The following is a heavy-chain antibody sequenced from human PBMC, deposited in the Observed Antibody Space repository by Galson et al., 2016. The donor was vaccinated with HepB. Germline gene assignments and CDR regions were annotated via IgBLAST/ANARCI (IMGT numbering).Heavy chain of an antibody. D-gene: IGHD3-9*01. CDR1: GFSFSTAW. Sequence: TLRLSCAAPGFSFSTAWMTWVRQAPGKGLEWIGRSKSKTDGGAIGYAAPVRGRFTISRDDSRDTLFLQMNSLKFEDTAVYYCTVCGLTGDLDYWGRGTRVAVSS. CDR3: TVCGLTGDLDY. CDR2: SKSKTDGGAI. V-gene: IGHV3-15*01. J-gene: IGHJ4*03.